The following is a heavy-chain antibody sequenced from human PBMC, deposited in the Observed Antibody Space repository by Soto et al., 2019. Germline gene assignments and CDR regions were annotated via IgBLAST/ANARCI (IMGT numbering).Heavy chain of an antibody. J-gene: IGHJ6*03. CDR2: ISSSGSTI. Sequence: GGSLRLSCAASGFTFSDYYMSWIRQAPGKGLEWVSYISSSGSTIYYADSVKGRFTISRDNAKNSLYLQMNSLRAEDTAVYYCARRAYDYIWGSYRPSGPYYYYMDVSGKGTTVTVS. CDR1: GFTFSDYY. V-gene: IGHV3-11*01. CDR3: ARRAYDYIWGSYRPSGPYYYYMDV. D-gene: IGHD3-16*02.